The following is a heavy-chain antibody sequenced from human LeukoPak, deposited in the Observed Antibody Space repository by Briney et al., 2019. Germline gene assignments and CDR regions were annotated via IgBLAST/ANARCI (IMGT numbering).Heavy chain of an antibody. CDR3: VRPSTSKLYFDF. D-gene: IGHD2-2*01. CDR1: GYSFTNYW. J-gene: IGHJ4*02. V-gene: IGHV5-51*01. CDR2: IYGGDSDT. Sequence: GESLKISCKGSGYSFTNYWIGWVRQMPEKGLEWMGIIYGGDSDTRYSLSFQGQVTISADKSVSTAYLQWSSLKASDTAMYYCVRPSTSKLYFDFWGQGTLVTVSS.